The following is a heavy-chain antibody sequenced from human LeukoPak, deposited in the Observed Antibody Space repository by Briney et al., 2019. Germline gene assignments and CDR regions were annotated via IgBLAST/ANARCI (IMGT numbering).Heavy chain of an antibody. Sequence: ASVKVSCKASGYTFTSYDINWVRQAPGQGLEWMGWISAYNGNTNYAQKLQGRVTMTTDTSTSTAYMELRSLRSDDTAVYYCARVDRRDYYGSGAFDYWGQGTLVTVSS. D-gene: IGHD3-10*01. V-gene: IGHV1-18*01. CDR1: GYTFTSYD. J-gene: IGHJ4*02. CDR2: ISAYNGNT. CDR3: ARVDRRDYYGSGAFDY.